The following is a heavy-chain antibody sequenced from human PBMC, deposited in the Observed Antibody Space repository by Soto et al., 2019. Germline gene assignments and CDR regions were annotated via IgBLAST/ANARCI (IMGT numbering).Heavy chain of an antibody. D-gene: IGHD3-10*01. V-gene: IGHV4-59*08. Sequence: QVQLQESGPGLVKPSETLSLTCTVSGGSISSYYWSWIRQPPGKGLEWIGYIYYSGSTNYNPSLQSRVTISVDTSKNQFSLKLSSVTAADTAVYYCARRVWFGVENWFDPWGQGTLVTVSS. J-gene: IGHJ5*02. CDR1: GGSISSYY. CDR2: IYYSGST. CDR3: ARRVWFGVENWFDP.